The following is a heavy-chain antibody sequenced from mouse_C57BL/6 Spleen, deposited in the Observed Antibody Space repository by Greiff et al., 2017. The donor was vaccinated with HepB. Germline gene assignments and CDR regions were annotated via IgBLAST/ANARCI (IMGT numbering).Heavy chain of an antibody. Sequence: VQLKESGGGLVQPGGSLKLSCAASGFTFSDYGMAWVRQAPRKGPEWVAFISNLAYSIYYADTVTGRFTISRENAKNTLYLEMSSLRSEDTAMYYCARQRRLGLYSMDYWGQGTSVTVSS. CDR2: ISNLAYSI. J-gene: IGHJ4*01. V-gene: IGHV5-15*01. D-gene: IGHD4-1*01. CDR3: ARQRRLGLYSMDY. CDR1: GFTFSDYG.